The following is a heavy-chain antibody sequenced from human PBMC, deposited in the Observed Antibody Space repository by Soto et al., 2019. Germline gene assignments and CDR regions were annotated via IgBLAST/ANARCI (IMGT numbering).Heavy chain of an antibody. CDR3: VKDGSLEVPDVPLEEYYFDH. CDR2: ISYHGRNK. D-gene: IGHD3-3*01. Sequence: QVQLVESGGGVVQPGKSLRLSCAASGFTFSGYGMHWVRQAPGKGLEGVAVISYHGRNKYYVDSVKGRFTISRDDSKNTLYLQMDSVRAEDTAVYYCVKDGSLEVPDVPLEEYYFDHWGQGTLVTVSS. J-gene: IGHJ4*02. V-gene: IGHV3-30*18. CDR1: GFTFSGYG.